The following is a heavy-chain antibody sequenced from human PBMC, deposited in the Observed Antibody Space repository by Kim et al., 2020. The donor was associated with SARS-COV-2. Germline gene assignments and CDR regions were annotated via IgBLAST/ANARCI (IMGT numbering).Heavy chain of an antibody. CDR1: GFTFSSYS. CDR3: ASERITTVQGVTTKVVDD. CDR2: ISSSSSYI. Sequence: GGSLRLSCAASGFTFSSYSMNWVRQAPGKGLEWVSSISSSSSYIYYADSAKGRFTISRDNAKNSLYLQMNSLRAEDKAVYYCASERITTVQGVTTKVVDDWSEVAAVTVS. D-gene: IGHD3-10*01. V-gene: IGHV3-21*01. J-gene: IGHJ6*02.